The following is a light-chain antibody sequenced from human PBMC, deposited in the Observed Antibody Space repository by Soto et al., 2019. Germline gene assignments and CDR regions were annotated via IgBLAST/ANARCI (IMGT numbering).Light chain of an antibody. J-gene: IGKJ5*01. V-gene: IGKV3-20*01. Sequence: EIVLTQSPGTLSLSPGEVATLSCRASQSVSSSYISWYQQRPGQTPSLLIYGASTSATGIPDRFSGSGSGTNLTLTISRLEPGDFAVYYSQHFGRXTFTSGQGTRLXI. CDR3: QHFGRXTFT. CDR2: GAS. CDR1: QSVSSSY.